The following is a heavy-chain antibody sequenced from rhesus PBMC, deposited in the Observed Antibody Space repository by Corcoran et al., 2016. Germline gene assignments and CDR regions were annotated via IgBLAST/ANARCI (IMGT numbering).Heavy chain of an antibody. CDR1: GYSISSGYG. D-gene: IGHD3-16*01. Sequence: QVQLQESGPGLVKPSETLSLTCAVSGYSISSGYGWSWIRQPPGKGLAVIGYIGGSSCSNNYNPSLKSRVTISKDTSKTPFSLKLSSVTAADTAVYYCARGGGSYYYHGLDSWGQGVVVTVSS. V-gene: IGHV4-127*01. J-gene: IGHJ6*01. CDR2: IGGSSCSN. CDR3: ARGGGSYYYHGLDS.